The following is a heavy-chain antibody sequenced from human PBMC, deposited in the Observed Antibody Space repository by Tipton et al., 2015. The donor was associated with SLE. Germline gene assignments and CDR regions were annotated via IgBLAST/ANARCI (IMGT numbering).Heavy chain of an antibody. V-gene: IGHV1-18*04. CDR2: ISAYNGNT. D-gene: IGHD5-12*01. CDR3: ARDESGFKDFFDY. J-gene: IGHJ4*02. Sequence: QSGAEVKKSGGSVKVSCKASGYIFTTYDIHWVRQAPGQGLEWMGWISAYNGNTYYAQKLQDRVTMTTDTSTSTAYMELRSLRSDDTAIYYCARDESGFKDFFDYWGQGTLVTVSS. CDR1: GYIFTTYD.